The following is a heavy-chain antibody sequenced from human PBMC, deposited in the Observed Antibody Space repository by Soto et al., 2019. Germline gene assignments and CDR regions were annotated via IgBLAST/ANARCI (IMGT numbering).Heavy chain of an antibody. CDR3: ARVKHDYGDYVADY. CDR2: IFYLGSS. D-gene: IGHD4-17*01. Sequence: SETLSLTCTVSGDSIISSDFYWGWVRQPPGKGLEWIGSIFYLGSSYYNPSLKSRVTMSVDTSKNQFSLRLRSVTAADTAVYYCARVKHDYGDYVADYWGQGTLVTVSS. J-gene: IGHJ4*02. CDR1: GDSIISSDFY. V-gene: IGHV4-39*01.